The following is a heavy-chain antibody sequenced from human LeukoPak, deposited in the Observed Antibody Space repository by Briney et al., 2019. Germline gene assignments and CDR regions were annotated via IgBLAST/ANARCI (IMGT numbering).Heavy chain of an antibody. CDR3: ARDLRRSLSGYFDY. V-gene: IGHV1-69*05. D-gene: IGHD6-25*01. Sequence: ASVNVSCKASGGTFSSYDISWVRQAPGQGLEWMGGIIPIFGTANYAQKFQGRVTITTDESTSTAYMELSSLRSEDTAVYYCARDLRRSLSGYFDYWGQGTLLTVSS. CDR1: GGTFSSYD. J-gene: IGHJ4*02. CDR2: IIPIFGTA.